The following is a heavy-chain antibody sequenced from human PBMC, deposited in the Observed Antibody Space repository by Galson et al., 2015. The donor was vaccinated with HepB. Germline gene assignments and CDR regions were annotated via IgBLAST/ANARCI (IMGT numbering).Heavy chain of an antibody. J-gene: IGHJ3*01. CDR1: GYSFISYA. D-gene: IGHD3-22*01. V-gene: IGHV1-3*01. Sequence: SVKVSCKASGYSFISYAIHWVRQAPGQRLEWMGWINGGYGNTKFSQEFQGRVTFTRDTSASTAYMELSSLRSEDTAVYYCARAGDYYDSRGFISDAFEVWGQGTMVTVSS. CDR2: INGGYGNT. CDR3: ARAGDYYDSRGFISDAFEV.